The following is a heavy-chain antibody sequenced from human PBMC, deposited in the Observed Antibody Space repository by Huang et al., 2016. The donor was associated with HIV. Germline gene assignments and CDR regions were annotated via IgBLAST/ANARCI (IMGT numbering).Heavy chain of an antibody. J-gene: IGHJ4*02. CDR2: MNPNSGNK. V-gene: IGHV1-8*01. CDR1: GYTFASYD. D-gene: IGHD6-6*01. CDR3: VRGWYKAALPYFDY. Sequence: QVQLVQSGAEVRKPGASVKVSCEASGYTFASYDINWVRQATGQGLEWMGWMNPNSGNKGYAQKFQGRVIMTRNTSISTAYMELSSLRSEDTAKYFCVRGWYKAALPYFDYWGQGTLVTVSS.